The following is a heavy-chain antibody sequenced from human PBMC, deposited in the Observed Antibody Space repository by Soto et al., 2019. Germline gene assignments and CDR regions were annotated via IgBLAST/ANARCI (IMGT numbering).Heavy chain of an antibody. V-gene: IGHV3-30*18. Sequence: QVQLVESGGGAVQPGESLRLSCVASGFDFTYYAMHWVRQAPGKGLESVAVMSSDGSKIHHTDSVKGRFTISRDNSKNTLYLQMNSLRKEDTAVYFCAKDEGVGGTLGLSDYWGQGTVVSVSP. CDR2: MSSDGSKI. CDR3: AKDEGVGGTLGLSDY. CDR1: GFDFTYYA. J-gene: IGHJ4*02. D-gene: IGHD1-26*01.